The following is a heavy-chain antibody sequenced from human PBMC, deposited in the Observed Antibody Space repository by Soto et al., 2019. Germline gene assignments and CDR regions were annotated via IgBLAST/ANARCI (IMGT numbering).Heavy chain of an antibody. J-gene: IGHJ5*02. CDR1: GGSISSYY. Sequence: TLSLTCTVSGGSISSYYWSWIRQPPGKGLEWIGYIYYSGSTKYNPSLKSRVTISVDPSKNQLSLKLSSVTVADTAVYYCGRGYRNYDIDPWGQGTLVTVSS. CDR2: IYYSGST. CDR3: GRGYRNYDIDP. V-gene: IGHV4-59*01. D-gene: IGHD4-4*01.